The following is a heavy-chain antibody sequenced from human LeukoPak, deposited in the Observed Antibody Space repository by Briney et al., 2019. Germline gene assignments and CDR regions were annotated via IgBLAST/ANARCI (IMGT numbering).Heavy chain of an antibody. D-gene: IGHD3-22*01. CDR1: GGTFSSYA. V-gene: IGHV1-69*04. CDR3: ARVCENYDSSGYYHSDYGMDV. CDR2: IIPILGIA. J-gene: IGHJ6*02. Sequence: SVKLSCKASGGTFSSYAISWVRQAPGQGLEWRGRIIPILGIANYAQKFQGRVTITADKSTSTAYMELSSLRYEDTAVYYCARVCENYDSSGYYHSDYGMDVWGQGTTVTVSS.